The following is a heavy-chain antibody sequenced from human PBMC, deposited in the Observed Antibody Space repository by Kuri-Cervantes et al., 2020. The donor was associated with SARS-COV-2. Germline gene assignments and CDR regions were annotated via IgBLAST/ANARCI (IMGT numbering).Heavy chain of an antibody. CDR2: IYYSGST. D-gene: IGHD6-13*01. J-gene: IGHJ4*02. CDR1: GGSISSYY. CDR3: ARVGEYSSSLDY. Sequence: GSLRLSCTVSGGSISSYYWSWIRQPPGKGLEWIGYIYYSGSTNYNPSLKSRVTISVDTSKNQFSLKLSSVTAADTAVYYCARVGEYSSSLDYWGQRTLVTVSS. V-gene: IGHV4-59*01.